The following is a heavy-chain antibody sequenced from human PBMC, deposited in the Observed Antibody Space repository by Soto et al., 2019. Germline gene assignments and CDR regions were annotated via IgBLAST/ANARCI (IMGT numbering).Heavy chain of an antibody. CDR2: IFFSGRT. CDR1: GGSIRESGLY. CDR3: VRSLMDV. Sequence: QMQLQESGPGLVKTSETLSLTCTVSGGSIRESGLYWGWIRQSPGKGLEWIGSIFFSGRTHYNPSLKSRVSISIDASKNQFSLNVISVTAADTGVYYCVRSLMDVWGKGTMVTVSS. J-gene: IGHJ6*03. V-gene: IGHV4-39*01.